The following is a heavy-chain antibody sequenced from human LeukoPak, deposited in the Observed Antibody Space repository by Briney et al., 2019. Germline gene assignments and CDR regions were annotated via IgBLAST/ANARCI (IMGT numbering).Heavy chain of an antibody. V-gene: IGHV1-2*02. Sequence: ASVKVSCKAAGYTFTGYYMFWVRQAPGQGLEWMGWINPNSGGTNYAQKFQGRVTMTRDTSISTAYMELSRLRSDDTAVYYCARDGSQVVAANWFDPWGQGTLVTVSS. CDR1: GYTFTGYY. CDR3: ARDGSQVVAANWFDP. J-gene: IGHJ5*02. CDR2: INPNSGGT. D-gene: IGHD2-15*01.